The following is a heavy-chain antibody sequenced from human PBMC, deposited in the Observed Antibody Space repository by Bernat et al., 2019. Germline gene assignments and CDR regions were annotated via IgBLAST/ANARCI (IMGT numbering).Heavy chain of an antibody. CDR2: ISYDGSNK. Sequence: QVQLVESGGGVVQPGRSLRLSCAASGFTFSSYAMHWVRQAPGKGLEWVAVISYDGSNKYYADSVKGRFTISRDNSKNTLYLQMNGLSAEDTAVYYCARGGWELDDAFDIWGQGTMVTVSS. J-gene: IGHJ3*02. CDR1: GFTFSSYA. D-gene: IGHD1-26*01. CDR3: ARGGWELDDAFDI. V-gene: IGHV3-30-3*01.